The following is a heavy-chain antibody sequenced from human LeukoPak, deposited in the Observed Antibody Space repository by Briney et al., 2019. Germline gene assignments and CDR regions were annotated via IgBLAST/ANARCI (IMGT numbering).Heavy chain of an antibody. J-gene: IGHJ6*03. V-gene: IGHV4-59*01. CDR1: GGSISSYY. CDR2: IYYSGST. Sequence: SETLSLTCTVSGGSISSYYWSWLRQPPGKGLEWIGHIYYSGSTNYNPSLKSRVTISVDTSKNQFSLKLSSVTAADTAVYYCARGGVTPDYGDLRAYYYYYMDVWGKGTTVTVSS. D-gene: IGHD4-17*01. CDR3: ARGGVTPDYGDLRAYYYYYMDV.